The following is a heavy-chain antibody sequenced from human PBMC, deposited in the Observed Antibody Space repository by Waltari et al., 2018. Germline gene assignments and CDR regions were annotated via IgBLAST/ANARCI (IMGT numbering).Heavy chain of an antibody. CDR3: ASSGTITYSALDF. Sequence: EVQLVESGGGLIQPGGSLRLSCAASWFTVTSNYMGWGRPAPGKGLEWVSMIYTSGGTFHADSVKGRFTISRDKSTNTVYLQMNNLRAEDTAVYYCASSGTITYSALDFWGQGTMVTVSS. CDR2: IYTSGGT. D-gene: IGHD1-7*01. J-gene: IGHJ3*01. V-gene: IGHV3-53*01. CDR1: WFTVTSNY.